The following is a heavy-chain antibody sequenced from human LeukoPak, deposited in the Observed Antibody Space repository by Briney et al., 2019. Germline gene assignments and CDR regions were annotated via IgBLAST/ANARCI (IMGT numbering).Heavy chain of an antibody. CDR3: AREPMAAAGPSDDFDI. CDR2: IYYSGST. V-gene: IGHV4-59*12. D-gene: IGHD6-13*01. Sequence: SETLSLTCTVSGGSISSYYWSWIRQPPGKGLEWIGYIYYSGSTYNNPSLKGRVNISIDTSKNQFSLKLSSVTAADTAMYYCAREPMAAAGPSDDFDIWGQGTMVTVSS. CDR1: GGSISSYY. J-gene: IGHJ3*02.